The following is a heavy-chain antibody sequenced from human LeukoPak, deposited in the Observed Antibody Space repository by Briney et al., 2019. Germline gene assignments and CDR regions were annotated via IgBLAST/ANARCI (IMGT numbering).Heavy chain of an antibody. CDR3: ARDIGFLEWLLN. V-gene: IGHV1-69*05. D-gene: IGHD3-3*02. Sequence: SSVKVSCKASGGTFSSYAISWVRQAPGQGLEWMGRIIPIFGTANYAQKFQGRVTITTDESTSTAHMELSSLRSEDTAVYYCARDIGFLEWLLNWGQGTLVTVSS. J-gene: IGHJ4*02. CDR2: IIPIFGTA. CDR1: GGTFSSYA.